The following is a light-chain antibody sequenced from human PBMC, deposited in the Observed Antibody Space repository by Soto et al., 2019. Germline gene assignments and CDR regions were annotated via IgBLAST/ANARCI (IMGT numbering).Light chain of an antibody. Sequence: IVLTQSPSTLSLSPGARATLSCRASQRVSSSYLAWYQQKPGQAPRLLIYGASSRATGIPDRFSGSGSGTDFTLTISRLEPEDFAVYYCQQYGSSPWTFGQGTKVDIK. CDR3: QQYGSSPWT. J-gene: IGKJ1*01. CDR2: GAS. CDR1: QRVSSSY. V-gene: IGKV3-20*01.